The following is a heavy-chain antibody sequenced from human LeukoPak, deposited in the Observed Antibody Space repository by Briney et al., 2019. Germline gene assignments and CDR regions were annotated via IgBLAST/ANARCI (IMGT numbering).Heavy chain of an antibody. CDR2: ISHDGNTK. J-gene: IGHJ6*02. D-gene: IGHD6-19*01. Sequence: GGSLRLSCAASAFTFSTYSMYWVRQAPGKGLEWLAVISHDGNTKYYAGSVKGQFTISRDNSENTLYLQMNSLRPEDTAIYYCARARSSGWLNYPMDVWGQGTTVTVPS. V-gene: IGHV3-30-3*01. CDR3: ARARSSGWLNYPMDV. CDR1: AFTFSTYS.